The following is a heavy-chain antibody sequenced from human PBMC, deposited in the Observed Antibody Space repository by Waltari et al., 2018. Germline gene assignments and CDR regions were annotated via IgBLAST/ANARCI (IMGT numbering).Heavy chain of an antibody. CDR2: IQYDGSIK. D-gene: IGHD6-13*01. J-gene: IGHJ6*02. CDR3: AREYSRICFHALDG. V-gene: IGHV3-33*05. CDR1: GFTLGNYG. Sequence: QVHVVESGGGVVQPGGSLRLSCPAPGFTLGNYGMHWVRQAPGKGLEWVAVIQYDGSIKNYADSVKGRFTISRENSKNTLYLEMKSLRAEDTAVYYCAREYSRICFHALDGWGQGTAVTVSS.